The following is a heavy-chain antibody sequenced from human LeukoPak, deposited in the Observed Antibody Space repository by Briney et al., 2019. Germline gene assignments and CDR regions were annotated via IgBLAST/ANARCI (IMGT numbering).Heavy chain of an antibody. CDR3: AQGQGAYGDLRGLFDY. J-gene: IGHJ4*02. V-gene: IGHV1-69*05. Sequence: SVKVSGKASGGAFSSYALSWVRQAPGQGLEWMGGIIPIFGTPNYAQKFQDRVTITTDESTSTAYMELNSLRSEDTAVYYCAQGQGAYGDLRGLFDYWGQGTLVTVSS. CDR2: IIPIFGTP. CDR1: GGAFSSYA. D-gene: IGHD4-17*01.